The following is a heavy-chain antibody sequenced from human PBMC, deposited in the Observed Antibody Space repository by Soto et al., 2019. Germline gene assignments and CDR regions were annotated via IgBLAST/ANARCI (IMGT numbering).Heavy chain of an antibody. CDR2: ISGYNGDT. V-gene: IGHV1-18*01. D-gene: IGHD2-8*01. CDR3: AKNGQPPYYYYGMDV. CDR1: GYTFTRYG. Sequence: QGQLVQSGGEVKKPGAPVKVSCKASGYTFTRYGISWVRQAPGQGLEWMGWISGYNGDTKYAQKFQGRVTMTVDTSTTTAYMELRSLTSDDRAVYYCAKNGQPPYYYYGMDVWGQGTTVTVSS. J-gene: IGHJ6*02.